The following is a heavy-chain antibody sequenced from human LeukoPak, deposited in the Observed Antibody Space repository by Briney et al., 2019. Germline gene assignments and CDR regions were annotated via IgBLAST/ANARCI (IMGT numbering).Heavy chain of an antibody. D-gene: IGHD6-25*01. CDR1: GYSFTSYW. J-gene: IGHJ6*02. CDR2: IYPGDSDT. V-gene: IGHV5-51*01. Sequence: RGESLKISCKGSGYSFTSYWIGWVRQMPGKGLEWMGIIYPGDSDTRYSPSFQGQVTISADKSISTAYLQWSSLKASDTAMYYCARHVYPPVRPRPPTYPDYYYYYGMDVWGQGTTVTVSS. CDR3: ARHVYPPVRPRPPTYPDYYYYYGMDV.